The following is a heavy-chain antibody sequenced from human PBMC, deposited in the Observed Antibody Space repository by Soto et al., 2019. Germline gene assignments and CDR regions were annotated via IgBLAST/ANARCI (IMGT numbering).Heavy chain of an antibody. D-gene: IGHD3-10*01. J-gene: IGHJ4*02. CDR1: GFTLSSYA. CDR3: VTSDPAQFGELLPLIDY. CDR2: ISYDGSNK. Sequence: PGGSLRLSCAPSGFTLSSYAMHWVRKAPGKGLEWVAVISYDGSNKYYADSVKGRFTISRDNSKNTLYLQMNSLRAEDTAVYYCVTSDPAQFGELLPLIDYWGQGP. V-gene: IGHV3-30*01.